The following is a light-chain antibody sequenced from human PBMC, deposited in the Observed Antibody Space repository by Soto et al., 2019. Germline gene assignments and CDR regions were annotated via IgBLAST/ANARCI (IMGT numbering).Light chain of an antibody. CDR2: DDR. V-gene: IGLV3-21*02. CDR3: QVWDSRSDHVV. CDR1: NIGNKN. J-gene: IGLJ3*02. Sequence: SYELTQPPSVSVAPGQTATITCGGNNIGNKNVHWFQQRPGQAPLLVVYDDRDRPSGIPERFSGSNSGNTATLTISRVEAGDEADYYCQVWDSRSDHVVFGGCTKLTVL.